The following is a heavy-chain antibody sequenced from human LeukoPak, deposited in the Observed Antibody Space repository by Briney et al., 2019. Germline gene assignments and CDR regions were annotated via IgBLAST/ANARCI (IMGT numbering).Heavy chain of an antibody. CDR3: AKGRGSPYYFEY. CDR2: ISGSGAST. J-gene: IGHJ4*02. V-gene: IGHV3-23*01. CDR1: GFTFSSFA. Sequence: GGSLRLSCAASGFTFSSFAMTWVRQAPGKGLEWVSAISGSGASTYYADSVKGRFTISRDNSKDTLYLQMNSLRAEDTAVYYCAKGRGSPYYFEYWGQGTLVTVSS. D-gene: IGHD1-26*01.